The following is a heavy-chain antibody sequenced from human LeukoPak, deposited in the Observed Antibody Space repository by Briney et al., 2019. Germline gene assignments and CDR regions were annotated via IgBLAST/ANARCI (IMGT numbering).Heavy chain of an antibody. Sequence: PGGSLRLSCAASGFIFSTYWMSWVRQAPGKGLEWVANIKLDGSEKYYVDFVKGRFTISRDNARNSLYLQMNSLRAEDTAVYHCVQGGRYHYGSWGQGTLVTVSS. CDR2: IKLDGSEK. CDR3: VQGGRYHYGS. CDR1: GFIFSTYW. V-gene: IGHV3-7*01. D-gene: IGHD3-9*01. J-gene: IGHJ5*02.